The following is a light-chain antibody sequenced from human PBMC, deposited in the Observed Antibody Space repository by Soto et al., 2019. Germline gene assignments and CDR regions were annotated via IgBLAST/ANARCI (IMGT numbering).Light chain of an antibody. J-gene: IGKJ1*01. CDR1: QSISGT. CDR2: GGS. V-gene: IGKV3-15*01. CDR3: QHYNNWPPWT. Sequence: EIVMTQSPATLSVSPGGRATISCRASQSISGTLAWYQQKPGQAPRLLIYGGSTRAAGFPARFSGSGSGTDFTLTISSLQSEDFAIYYCQHYNNWPPWTFGQGTKVDI.